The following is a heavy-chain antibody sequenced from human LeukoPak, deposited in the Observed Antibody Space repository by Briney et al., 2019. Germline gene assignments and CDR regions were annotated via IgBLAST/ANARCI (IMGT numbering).Heavy chain of an antibody. CDR1: GFTFSSYW. J-gene: IGHJ4*02. CDR2: INSDGSST. V-gene: IGHV3-74*01. CDR3: ARAPYYYDSSGYLDY. Sequence: GGSLILSCAASGFTFSSYWMHWVRQAPGKGLVWVSRINSDGSSTSYADSVKGRFTISRDNAKNTLYLQMNSLRAEDTAVYYCARAPYYYDSSGYLDYWGQGTLVTVSS. D-gene: IGHD3-22*01.